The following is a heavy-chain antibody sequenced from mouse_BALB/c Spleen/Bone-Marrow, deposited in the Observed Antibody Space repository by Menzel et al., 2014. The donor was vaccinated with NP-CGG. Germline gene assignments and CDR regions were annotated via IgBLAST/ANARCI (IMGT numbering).Heavy chain of an antibody. J-gene: IGHJ3*01. CDR1: GYTFSSYW. V-gene: IGHV1-9*01. CDR2: ILPGSGST. CDR3: AREDGNHVGFAY. Sequence: VNVVESGAELMKPGASVKISCKATGYTFSSYWIEWVKQRPGHGLEWIGEILPGSGSTNYNEKFKGKATFTAVTSSNTAYMQLSSLTSEDSAVYYCAREDGNHVGFAYWGQGTLVTVSA. D-gene: IGHD2-1*01.